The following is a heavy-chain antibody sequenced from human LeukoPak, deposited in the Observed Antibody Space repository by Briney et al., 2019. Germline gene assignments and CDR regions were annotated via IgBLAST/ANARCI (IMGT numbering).Heavy chain of an antibody. CDR3: ARDHKTLEWLFLPD. J-gene: IGHJ4*02. CDR2: INPNSGGT. CDR1: GYTFTGYY. Sequence: GASVKLCDKASGYTFTGYYMHWVRQAPGQGLEWMGWINPNSGGTNYAQKFQGRVTMTRDTSISTAYMELSRLRSDDTAVYYCARDHKTLEWLFLPDWGQGTLVTVSS. D-gene: IGHD3-3*01. V-gene: IGHV1-2*02.